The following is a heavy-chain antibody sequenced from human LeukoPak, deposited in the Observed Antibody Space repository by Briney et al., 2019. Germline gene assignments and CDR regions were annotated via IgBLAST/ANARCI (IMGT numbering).Heavy chain of an antibody. V-gene: IGHV3-9*01. Sequence: GRSLRLSCAASGFTFDDYAMHWVRQAPGKGLEWVSGISWNSGSIGYADSVKGRFTISRDNAKNTLYLQMNSLRAEDTAVYFCARDYGDYDYYYYGMDVWGQGTTVTVSS. CDR1: GFTFDDYA. D-gene: IGHD4-17*01. CDR3: ARDYGDYDYYYYGMDV. J-gene: IGHJ6*02. CDR2: ISWNSGSI.